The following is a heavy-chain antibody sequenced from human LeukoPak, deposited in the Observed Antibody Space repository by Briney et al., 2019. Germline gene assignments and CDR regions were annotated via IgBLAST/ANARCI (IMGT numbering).Heavy chain of an antibody. CDR2: IIPIFGTA. V-gene: IGHV1-69*06. D-gene: IGHD2-15*01. CDR3: ARDIVVVVAAHYYYYSMDV. J-gene: IGHJ6*04. Sequence: GSSVKVSCKASGGTLSSYAISWVRQAPGQGLEWMGGIIPIFGTANYAQKFQGRVTITADKSTSTAYMELSSLRSEDTAVYYCARDIVVVVAAHYYYYSMDVWGKGTTVTVSS. CDR1: GGTLSSYA.